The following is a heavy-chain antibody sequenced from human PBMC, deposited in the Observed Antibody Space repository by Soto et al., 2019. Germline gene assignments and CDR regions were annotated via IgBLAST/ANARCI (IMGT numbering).Heavy chain of an antibody. CDR2: ISYRGST. J-gene: IGHJ5*02. CDR1: AGSITTSY. V-gene: IGHV4-59*01. CDR3: ASSGIVGREVNTWFDP. Sequence: PSETLSLTCTVSAGSITTSYWSWIRQPLGKALEWICYISYRGSTNYNPSLKSRLTISIDTSKSQISLKLTSMTTADTAVYYCASSGIVGREVNTWFDPWGQGTMVTVYS. D-gene: IGHD3-22*01.